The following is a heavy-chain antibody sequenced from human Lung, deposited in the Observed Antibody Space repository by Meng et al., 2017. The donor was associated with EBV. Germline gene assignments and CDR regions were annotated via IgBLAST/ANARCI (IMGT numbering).Heavy chain of an antibody. CDR3: ARDPGLGYSGYDGILGY. D-gene: IGHD5-12*01. V-gene: IGHV4-30-2*01. CDR2: IYHSGST. CDR1: GGSISSGGYS. J-gene: IGHJ4*02. Sequence: LPLLESGSGFANPSQTLSLTCAVSGGSISSGGYSWSWIRQPPGKGLEWIGYIYHSGSTYYNPSLKSRVTISVDRSKNQFSLKLSSVTAADTAVYYCARDPGLGYSGYDGILGYWGQGTLVTVSS.